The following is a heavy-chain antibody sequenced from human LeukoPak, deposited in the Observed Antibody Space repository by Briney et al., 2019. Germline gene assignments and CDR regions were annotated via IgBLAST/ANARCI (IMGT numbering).Heavy chain of an antibody. Sequence: SETLSLTCTVSGYSITSGYYWSWIRQPPGKGLEWIGYIYYSGSTNYNPSLKSRVTISVDTSRNQFSLKLSSVTAADTAVYYCARGSRGYCSSTSCSGYMDVWGKGTTVTVSS. D-gene: IGHD2-2*01. CDR3: ARGSRGYCSSTSCSGYMDV. J-gene: IGHJ6*03. CDR2: IYYSGST. V-gene: IGHV4-61*01. CDR1: GYSITSGYY.